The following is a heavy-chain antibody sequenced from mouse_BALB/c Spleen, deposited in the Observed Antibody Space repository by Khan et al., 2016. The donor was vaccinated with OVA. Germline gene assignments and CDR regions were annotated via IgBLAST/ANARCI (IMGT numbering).Heavy chain of an antibody. Sequence: QVQLKESGAELVKPGASVRLSCKASGYTFTSYYLYWVKQRPGHGLEWIGDINPSNGGTTFNENFKTKATLTVDKSSSTAYMQLSSLTSEDSAVYYCTRSVYGAFAYWGQGTLVTVSA. CDR2: INPSNGGT. CDR3: TRSVYGAFAY. D-gene: IGHD1-1*02. J-gene: IGHJ3*01. V-gene: IGHV1S81*02. CDR1: GYTFTSYY.